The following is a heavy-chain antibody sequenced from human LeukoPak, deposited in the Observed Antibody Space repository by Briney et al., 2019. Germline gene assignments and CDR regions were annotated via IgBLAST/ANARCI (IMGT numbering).Heavy chain of an antibody. CDR3: ARAQNYHDRSGYSDDTFDV. V-gene: IGHV1-2*06. CDR1: GYTFTDNY. Sequence: ASVKVSCKASGYTFTDNYIHWVRQAPGQGLEWMGRVNPDSVGINYAQKFQGRVTMNRDTSINTAFVELRRLRSDDTATYYCARAQNYHDRSGYSDDTFDVWGHGTMITVSS. D-gene: IGHD3-22*01. CDR2: VNPDSVGI. J-gene: IGHJ3*01.